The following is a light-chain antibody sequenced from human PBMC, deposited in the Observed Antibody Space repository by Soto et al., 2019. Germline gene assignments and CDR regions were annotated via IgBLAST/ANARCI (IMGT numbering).Light chain of an antibody. CDR1: QGLTTSQ. J-gene: IGKJ5*01. V-gene: IGKV3-11*01. CDR3: QQRHMWPIM. CDR2: DGY. Sequence: SSRASQGLTTSQSARAQQKAGQAPRLLISDGYNRATGIPPRFSGSGSGTDFTLTSSSLEPEDSAVYYCQQRHMWPIMFGQGTRLEIK.